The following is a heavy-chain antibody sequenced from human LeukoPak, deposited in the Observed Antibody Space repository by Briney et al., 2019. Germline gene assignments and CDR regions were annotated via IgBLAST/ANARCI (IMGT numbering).Heavy chain of an antibody. V-gene: IGHV3-7*04. CDR1: GFTFSSHR. D-gene: IGHD3-9*01. J-gene: IGHJ4*02. CDR3: ARVDDQSTGYWDY. Sequence: GGSLRLSCGASGFTFSSHRMSWLRQAPGKGLEWVANIKQDGSEKYYVDSLNGRFTISRDNAKNSLYLQMNSLSAEDTAVFYCARVDDQSTGYWDYWGQGTLVTVSS. CDR2: IKQDGSEK.